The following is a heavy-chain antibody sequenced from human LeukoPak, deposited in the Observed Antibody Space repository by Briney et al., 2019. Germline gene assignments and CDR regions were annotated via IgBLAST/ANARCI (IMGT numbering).Heavy chain of an antibody. CDR2: IYYNGNT. CDR1: GASISSSY. D-gene: IGHD3-22*01. J-gene: IGHJ3*02. V-gene: IGHV4-59*01. CDR3: VRGNYDNRGHSNAFDI. Sequence: PSGTLSLTCTVSGASISSSYWSWVRQPPGKRLEWIGFIYYNGNTNSNPSLKSRVTISVDTSKNQFSLKLTSVTAADTAVYYCVRGNYDNRGHSNAFDIWGQGAMVTVSS.